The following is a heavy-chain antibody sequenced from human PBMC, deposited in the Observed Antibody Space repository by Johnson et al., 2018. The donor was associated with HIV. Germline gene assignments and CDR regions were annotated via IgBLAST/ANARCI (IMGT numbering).Heavy chain of an antibody. J-gene: IGHJ3*02. D-gene: IGHD6-19*01. CDR3: ARDRARWSSGWYNDAFDI. CDR2: ISYDGSNK. V-gene: IGHV3-30*04. CDR1: GFTFSSYA. Sequence: QVQLVESGGGVVQPGRSLRLSCAASGFTFSSYAMHWVRQAPGKGLEWVAVISYDGSNKYYADCVKGRFTISRDNAKNSLYLQMNSLRVEDTALYYCARDRARWSSGWYNDAFDIWGQGTMVTVSS.